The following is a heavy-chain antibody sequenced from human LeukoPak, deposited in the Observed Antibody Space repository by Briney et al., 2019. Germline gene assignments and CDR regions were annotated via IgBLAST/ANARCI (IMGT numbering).Heavy chain of an antibody. V-gene: IGHV1-2*02. J-gene: IGHJ5*02. CDR1: GYTFTGYY. CDR3: AREWYDYVWGSYRSPKGGWFDP. CDR2: INPNSGGT. D-gene: IGHD3-16*02. Sequence: ASVKVSCKASGYTFTGYYMHWVRQAPGQGLEWMGLINPNSGGTNYAQKFQGRVTMTRDTSISTAYMELSRLRSDDTAVYYCAREWYDYVWGSYRSPKGGWFDPWGQGTLVTVSS.